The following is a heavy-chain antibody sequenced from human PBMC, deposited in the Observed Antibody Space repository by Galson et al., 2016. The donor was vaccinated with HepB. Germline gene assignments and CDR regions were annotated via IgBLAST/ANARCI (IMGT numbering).Heavy chain of an antibody. CDR1: GGSINRDAW. Sequence: ETLSLTCAVSGGSINRDAWWTWVRQPPGKGLEWIGEVYHSGTTKYNPSLNSRVTISIHKSMNYFSLKLSPVTAADAAVYYGARVKDFWCGYLGENNYWGQGVLVTVSS. V-gene: IGHV4-4*02. CDR2: VYHSGTT. CDR3: ARVKDFWCGYLGENNY. D-gene: IGHD3-3*01. J-gene: IGHJ4*02.